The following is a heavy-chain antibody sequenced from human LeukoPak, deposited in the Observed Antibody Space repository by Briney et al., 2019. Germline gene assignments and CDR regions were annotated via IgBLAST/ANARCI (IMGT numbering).Heavy chain of an antibody. Sequence: PGGSLRLSCAASGFTFSSYEMNWVRQAPGKGLEWVSYISSSGSYIYYADSVKGRFTISRDNAKNSLYLQMNSLRAEDTAVYYCARARSGCSSTSCYVYYYMDVWGKGTTVTISS. J-gene: IGHJ6*03. CDR3: ARARSGCSSTSCYVYYYMDV. V-gene: IGHV3-21*05. CDR2: ISSSGSYI. D-gene: IGHD2-2*01. CDR1: GFTFSSYE.